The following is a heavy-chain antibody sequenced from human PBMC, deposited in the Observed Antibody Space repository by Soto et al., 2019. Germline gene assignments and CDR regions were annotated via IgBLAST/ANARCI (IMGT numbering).Heavy chain of an antibody. Sequence: QVQLVQSGAEVKKPGASVKVSCKASGYTFTSYGISWVRQAPGQGLEWMGWISAYNGNTNYAQKLQGRVTMTTETSTSTAYMELRSLRSDDTAVYYCARVRYYDSSGYTGYYGMDVWGQGTTVTVSS. D-gene: IGHD3-22*01. CDR2: ISAYNGNT. J-gene: IGHJ6*02. CDR1: GYTFTSYG. V-gene: IGHV1-18*04. CDR3: ARVRYYDSSGYTGYYGMDV.